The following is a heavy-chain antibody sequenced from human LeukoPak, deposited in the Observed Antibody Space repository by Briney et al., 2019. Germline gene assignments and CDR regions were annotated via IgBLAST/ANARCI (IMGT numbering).Heavy chain of an antibody. J-gene: IGHJ3*02. CDR3: ARGSPQLWWWSSAIGGDAFDI. Sequence: GGSLRLSCAASGFTFSNAWMSWVRQAPGQGLEWVGCIKSKTGGGTTEYAAPVKGRLTTSRDDSNNTLYLQMNSLKSEDTAVYYCARGSPQLWWWSSAIGGDAFDIWGQGTMVTVSS. D-gene: IGHD2-21*01. CDR2: IKSKTGGGTT. CDR1: GFTFSNAW. V-gene: IGHV3-15*01.